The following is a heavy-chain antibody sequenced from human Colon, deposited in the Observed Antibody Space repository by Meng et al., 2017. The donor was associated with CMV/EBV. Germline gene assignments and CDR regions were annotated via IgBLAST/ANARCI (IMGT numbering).Heavy chain of an antibody. CDR2: IYHTGTS. CDR3: ARAPFEPTTRHFDF. Sequence: SCDSISSGRYSWNWLRQVPGRGLEWIGYIYHTGTSHYNPSLQSRLTLSVDTSKNQFSLSLKSVTAADTAVYYCARAPFEPTTRHFDFWGQGILVTVSS. J-gene: IGHJ4*02. D-gene: IGHD3-16*01. V-gene: IGHV4-31*02. CDR1: CDSISSGRYS.